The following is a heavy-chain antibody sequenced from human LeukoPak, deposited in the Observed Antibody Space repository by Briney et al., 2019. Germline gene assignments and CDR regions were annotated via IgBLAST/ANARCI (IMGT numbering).Heavy chain of an antibody. Sequence: GGSLRLSCAASGFTFSSYWMHWVCQAQGKGLVWVSRIDSDVSNTNYADSVKGRFTISRDNAKNTVYLQMNSLRAEDTAIYYCASDSYYDSTVGFDYWGQGTLVTVSS. V-gene: IGHV3-74*01. CDR3: ASDSYYDSTVGFDY. CDR2: IDSDVSNT. D-gene: IGHD3-22*01. J-gene: IGHJ4*02. CDR1: GFTFSSYW.